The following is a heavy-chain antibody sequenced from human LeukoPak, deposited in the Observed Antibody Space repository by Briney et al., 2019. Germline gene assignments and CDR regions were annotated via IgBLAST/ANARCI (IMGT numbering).Heavy chain of an antibody. CDR2: ISSSGSTI. D-gene: IGHD4-17*01. V-gene: IGHV3-48*03. Sequence: GGSLRLSCAASGFTFSSYEMNWVRQAPGKGLEWVSYISSSGSTIYYADSVKGRFTISRDNAKNSLYLQMNSLRAEDTAVYYCARDRRADYGDYVEYFDYWGQGTLATVSS. CDR3: ARDRRADYGDYVEYFDY. J-gene: IGHJ4*02. CDR1: GFTFSSYE.